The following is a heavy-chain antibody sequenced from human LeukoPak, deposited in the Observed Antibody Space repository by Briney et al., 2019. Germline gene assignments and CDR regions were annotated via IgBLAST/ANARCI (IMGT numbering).Heavy chain of an antibody. Sequence: SETLSLTCDVSGYSIRSGSYWGWIRQPPGKGLEWIGCMFHSGDTYHNPSLKSRVTISADTSKNQFSLKLTSVTAADTAVCYCAKVGAYGDYARHDYWGQGTLVTVSS. CDR1: GYSIRSGSY. D-gene: IGHD4-17*01. J-gene: IGHJ4*02. V-gene: IGHV4-38-2*01. CDR2: MFHSGDT. CDR3: AKVGAYGDYARHDY.